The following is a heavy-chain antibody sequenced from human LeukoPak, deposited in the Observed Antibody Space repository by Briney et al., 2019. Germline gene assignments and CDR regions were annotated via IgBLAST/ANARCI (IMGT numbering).Heavy chain of an antibody. CDR2: IWYEGTNK. CDR1: GFTFSNAW. CDR3: AKQGIVGNYRVGNWFDP. J-gene: IGHJ5*02. Sequence: GGSLRLSCAASGFTFSNAWMSWVRQAPGKGLEWVAVIWYEGTNKYYADSVKGRFSIPRDNSKNTLYLQMDNLRAEDTAVYYCAKQGIVGNYRVGNWFDPWGQGTLVTVSS. D-gene: IGHD1-7*01. V-gene: IGHV3-33*06.